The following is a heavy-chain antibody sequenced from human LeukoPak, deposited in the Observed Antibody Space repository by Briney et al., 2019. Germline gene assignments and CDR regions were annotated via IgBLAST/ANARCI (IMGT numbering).Heavy chain of an antibody. V-gene: IGHV4-61*02. CDR2: IYHSGST. Sequence: SQTLSLTCTVSGGSISSGSYYCSWIRQPAGKGLEWIGRIYHSGSTYYNPSLKSRVTISVDTSKNQFSLKLSSVTAADTAVYYCARASPLISMDVWGKGTTVTVSS. J-gene: IGHJ6*04. D-gene: IGHD3/OR15-3a*01. CDR1: GGSISSGSYY. CDR3: ARASPLISMDV.